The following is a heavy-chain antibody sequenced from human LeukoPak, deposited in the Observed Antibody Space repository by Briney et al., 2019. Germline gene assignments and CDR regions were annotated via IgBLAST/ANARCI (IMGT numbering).Heavy chain of an antibody. CDR2: LSGDGSST. D-gene: IGHD3-22*01. Sequence: PGGSLRLSCVASGFTFSTYWMHWVRQAPGKGLLWVSRLSGDGSSTKYADSLKGRFTISRDNAKNTLYLQMSSLRAEDTAVYYCAKDLRYDSSGYFDYWGQGIRVTVSS. CDR3: AKDLRYDSSGYFDY. V-gene: IGHV3-74*03. CDR1: GFTFSTYW. J-gene: IGHJ4*02.